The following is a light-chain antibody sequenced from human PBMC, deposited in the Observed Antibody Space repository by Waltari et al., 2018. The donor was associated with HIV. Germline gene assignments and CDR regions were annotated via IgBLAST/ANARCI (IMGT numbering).Light chain of an antibody. Sequence: QSVLTQPPSASGTPGQRIIISCSGGRSNIEFNYEHWFQHLPGTAPPLLIQKNNQRTSGVPDRFSASKSGTSASLAIRGLRSEDEADYYCGAWDDSLSAWVFGGGTKLSVL. CDR1: RSNIEFNY. CDR3: GAWDDSLSAWV. CDR2: KNN. V-gene: IGLV1-47*01. J-gene: IGLJ3*02.